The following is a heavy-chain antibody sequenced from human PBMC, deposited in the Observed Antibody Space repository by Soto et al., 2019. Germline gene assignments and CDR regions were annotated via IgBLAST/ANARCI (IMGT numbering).Heavy chain of an antibody. J-gene: IGHJ4*02. CDR1: GYTFTSYW. D-gene: IGHD6-19*01. CDR2: IYPGDSDT. CDR3: ARPYSSGWYYFDF. Sequence: VQLVQSGAEVKKPGESLKISCKGSGYTFTSYWIAWVRQMPGKGLEWMGIIYPGDSDTRYSPSFQGQVTISADKSISTAYLQWSSLKASDTAIYYCARPYSSGWYYFDFWGQGTLVTVSS. V-gene: IGHV5-51*01.